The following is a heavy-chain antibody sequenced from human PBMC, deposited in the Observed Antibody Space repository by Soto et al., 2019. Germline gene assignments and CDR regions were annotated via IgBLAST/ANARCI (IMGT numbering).Heavy chain of an antibody. V-gene: IGHV4-59*13. Sequence: QVQLQESGPGLVKPSETLSLTCTVSGGSISSCYWSWVRQPPGKGLEWIGYIYYRGSTNYNPSLKSRFTRSLDTSKNKCSLKLSSVTAADTAVYHCAGGYSYGYKHTLDGTIDYWGQGTLVTVSS. CDR1: GGSISSCY. J-gene: IGHJ4*02. CDR3: AGGYSYGYKHTLDGTIDY. CDR2: IYYRGST. D-gene: IGHD5-18*01.